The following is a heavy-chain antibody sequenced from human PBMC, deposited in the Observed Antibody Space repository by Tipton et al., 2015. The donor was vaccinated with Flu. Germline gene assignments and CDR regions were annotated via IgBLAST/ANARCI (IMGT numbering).Heavy chain of an antibody. CDR3: ARRWGATIYWYFDL. CDR2: IHYSGSP. Sequence: TLSLTCAVSGDSIKSSNYYWGWIRQSPGKGLEWIGNIHYSGSPHYNPSLKSRVTISVDTSKNQFSLKLSSVTAADTAVYYCARRWGATIYWYFDLWGRGTLVTVSS. J-gene: IGHJ2*01. CDR1: GDSIKSSNYY. D-gene: IGHD1-26*01. V-gene: IGHV4-39*01.